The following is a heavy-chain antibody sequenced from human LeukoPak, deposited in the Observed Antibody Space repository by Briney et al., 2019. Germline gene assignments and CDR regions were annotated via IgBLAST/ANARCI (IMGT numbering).Heavy chain of an antibody. CDR1: GGTFSSYA. CDR2: INPSGGST. J-gene: IGHJ5*02. Sequence: ASVKVSCKASGGTFSSYAISWVRQAPGQGLEWMGIINPSGGSTSYAQKFQGRVTMTRDTSTSTVYMELSSLRSEDTAVYYCARDRYDSSGYYSKGFDPWGQGTLVTVSS. D-gene: IGHD3-22*01. V-gene: IGHV1-46*01. CDR3: ARDRYDSSGYYSKGFDP.